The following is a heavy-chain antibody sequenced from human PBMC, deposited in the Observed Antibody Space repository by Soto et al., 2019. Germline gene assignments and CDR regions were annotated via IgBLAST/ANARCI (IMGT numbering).Heavy chain of an antibody. CDR1: GGSISSGGYY. J-gene: IGHJ4*02. CDR2: IYYSGST. Sequence: QVQLQESGPGLVKPSQTLSLTCTVSGGSISSGGYYWSWIRQHPGKGLEWIGYIYYSGSTYYNPSLKSRVTISVDTSKNQFSLKLSSVTAADTAVYYCARQKGEMATILGSPKTSLIDYWGQGTLVTVSS. CDR3: ARQKGEMATILGSPKTSLIDY. D-gene: IGHD5-12*01. V-gene: IGHV4-31*03.